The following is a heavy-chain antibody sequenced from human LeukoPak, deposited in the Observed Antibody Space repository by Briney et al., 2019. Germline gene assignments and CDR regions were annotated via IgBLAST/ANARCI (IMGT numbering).Heavy chain of an antibody. J-gene: IGHJ4*02. CDR3: ARDKRGGLSGSYFYFDY. V-gene: IGHV4-31*03. Sequence: PSETLSLTCTVSGGSISSGGYYWSWIRQHPGKGLEWIGYIYYSGSTYYNPSLKSRVTISVDTSKNQFSLKLSSVTAADTVVYYCARDKRGGLSGSYFYFDYWGQGTLVTVSS. CDR2: IYYSGST. D-gene: IGHD1-26*01. CDR1: GGSISSGGYY.